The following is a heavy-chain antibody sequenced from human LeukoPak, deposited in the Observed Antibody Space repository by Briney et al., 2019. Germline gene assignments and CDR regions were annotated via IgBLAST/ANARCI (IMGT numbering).Heavy chain of an antibody. CDR1: GSTSSGYW. CDR2: INSDGSYT. J-gene: IGHJ4*02. V-gene: IGHV3-74*01. D-gene: IGHD3-22*01. CDR3: ASWGDSSGYPY. Sequence: PGGPLDSSWPPPGSTSSGYWRPWFGKAQGRGRLWVSRINSDGSYTNYADSVKGRFTISRDNAKNTLYLQMNSLRAEDTAVYYCASWGDSSGYPYWGQGTLVTVSS.